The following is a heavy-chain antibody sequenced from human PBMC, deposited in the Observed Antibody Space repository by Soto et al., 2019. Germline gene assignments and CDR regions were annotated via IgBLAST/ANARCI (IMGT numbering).Heavy chain of an antibody. D-gene: IGHD4-17*01. V-gene: IGHV3-23*01. CDR2: ISASGRT. Sequence: GGSLRLSCAASGFTFSTYAMTWVRQAPGKGLEWLSAISASGRTYYADSVKGRFTISRDNSKNTLSVQMNSLRAEDTAVYYCAKLKDADYSASDHWGQGTLVTVSS. CDR1: GFTFSTYA. J-gene: IGHJ5*02. CDR3: AKLKDADYSASDH.